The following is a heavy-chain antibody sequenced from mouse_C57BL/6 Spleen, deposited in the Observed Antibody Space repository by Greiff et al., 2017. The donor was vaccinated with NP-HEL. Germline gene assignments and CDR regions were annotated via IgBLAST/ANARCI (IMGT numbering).Heavy chain of an antibody. D-gene: IGHD1-1*01. Sequence: EVQLQESGPGLVKPSQSLSLTCSVTGYSITSGYYWNWIRQFPGNKLEWMGYISYDGSNNYNPSLKNRISITRDTSKNQFFLKLNSVTTEDTATYYCAREITTVVAGYYAMDYWGQGTSVTVSS. CDR2: ISYDGSN. CDR1: GYSITSGYY. V-gene: IGHV3-6*01. J-gene: IGHJ4*01. CDR3: AREITTVVAGYYAMDY.